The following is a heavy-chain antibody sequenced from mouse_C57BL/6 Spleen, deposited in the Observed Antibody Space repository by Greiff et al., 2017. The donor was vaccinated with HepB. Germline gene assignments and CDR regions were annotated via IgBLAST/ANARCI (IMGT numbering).Heavy chain of an antibody. V-gene: IGHV1-82*01. J-gene: IGHJ4*01. D-gene: IGHD2-4*01. CDR2: IYPGDGDT. CDR3: ARDDYDYAMDY. Sequence: LVESGPELVKPGASVKISCKASGYAFSSSWMNWVKQRPGKGLEWIGRIYPGDGDTNYNGKFKGKATLTADKSSSTAYMQLSSLTSEDSAVYFCARDDYDYAMDYWGQGTSVTVSS. CDR1: GYAFSSSW.